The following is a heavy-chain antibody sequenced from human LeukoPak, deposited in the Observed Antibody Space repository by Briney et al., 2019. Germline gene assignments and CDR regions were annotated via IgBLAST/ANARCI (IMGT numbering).Heavy chain of an antibody. CDR3: TTDGKYNVSSGTYWSDP. J-gene: IGHJ5*02. Sequence: GGSLRLSCAVSGLTFRNAWMTWVRHLPEKGLEWVGRIKSKSDGGRAEYAAAVEGRFTISRDDSKDTMFLQMNSLKGEDTGVYYCTTDGKYNVSSGTYWSDPWGQGTLVTVSS. CDR2: IKSKSDGGRA. V-gene: IGHV3-15*01. CDR1: GLTFRNAW. D-gene: IGHD6-25*01.